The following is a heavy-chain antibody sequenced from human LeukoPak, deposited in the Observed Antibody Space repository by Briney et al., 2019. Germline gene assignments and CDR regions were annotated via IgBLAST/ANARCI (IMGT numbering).Heavy chain of an antibody. J-gene: IGHJ4*02. CDR1: GFTFSSYA. CDR3: AKDLTGSYDY. V-gene: IGHV3-23*01. Sequence: QSGGSLRLSCAASGFTFSSYAMSWVRQAPGKGLEWVSSISGSGGITYYADSVKGRFTISRDNSKNTVSLQMNSLRAEDTAVYYCAKDLTGSYDYWGQGTLVTVSS. D-gene: IGHD1-26*01. CDR2: ISGSGGIT.